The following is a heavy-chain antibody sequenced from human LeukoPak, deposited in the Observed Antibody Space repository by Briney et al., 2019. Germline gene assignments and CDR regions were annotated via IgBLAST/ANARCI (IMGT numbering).Heavy chain of an antibody. Sequence: GGSLRLSCAASGFTFSSYWMSWVRQAPGKGLEWVANIKQDGSEKYYVGSVRGRFTISRDNAKNSLYLQMNSLRAEDTAVYYCGRLLLRDRGAFSALDRWGQGTLGNVP. V-gene: IGHV3-7*01. J-gene: IGHJ4*02. CDR1: GFTFSSYW. D-gene: IGHD3-10*01. CDR2: IKQDGSEK. CDR3: GRLLLRDRGAFSALDR.